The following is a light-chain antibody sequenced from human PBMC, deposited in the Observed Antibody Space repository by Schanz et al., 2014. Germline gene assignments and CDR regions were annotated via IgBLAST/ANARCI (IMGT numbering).Light chain of an antibody. CDR2: GAS. J-gene: IGKJ1*01. Sequence: DIQMTQSPSSVSASVGDRVTITCRASQGIGDWLAWYQQKPGKAPNLLIYGASTSQSGVPSRISGSGSGTDFTLTITSLQPEDIATYYCQQSNTIPWTFGQGTKVEIK. V-gene: IGKV1-12*01. CDR1: QGIGDW. CDR3: QQSNTIPWT.